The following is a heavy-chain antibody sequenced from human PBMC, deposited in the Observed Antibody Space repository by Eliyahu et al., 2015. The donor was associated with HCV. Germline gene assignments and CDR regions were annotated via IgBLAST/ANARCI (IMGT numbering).Heavy chain of an antibody. Sequence: KVSCKASGGTFSSFAISWVRQAPGQGLEWMGRIIPILGIANYAQKFQGRVTITADKSTSTAYMELSSLRSEDTAVYYCATXSITMIVVGTGYFDYWGQGTLVTVSS. J-gene: IGHJ4*02. D-gene: IGHD3-22*01. CDR2: IIPILGIA. CDR3: ATXSITMIVVGTGYFDY. V-gene: IGHV1-69*04. CDR1: GGTFSSFA.